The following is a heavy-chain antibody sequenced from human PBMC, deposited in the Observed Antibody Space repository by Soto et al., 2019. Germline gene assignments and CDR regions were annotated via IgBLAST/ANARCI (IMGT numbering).Heavy chain of an antibody. V-gene: IGHV4-4*07. CDR2: IYVSGTT. Sequence: SETLSLTCTVSGDSIIGYYWTWIRQPAGKGLEWIGRIYVSGTTDYNPSLKSRVTMSVDTSKNQFSLKLTSVTAADTAVYYCARLAVPAAVSAWFDPWGQGTLVTVSS. J-gene: IGHJ5*02. CDR3: ARLAVPAAVSAWFDP. CDR1: GDSIIGYY. D-gene: IGHD2-2*01.